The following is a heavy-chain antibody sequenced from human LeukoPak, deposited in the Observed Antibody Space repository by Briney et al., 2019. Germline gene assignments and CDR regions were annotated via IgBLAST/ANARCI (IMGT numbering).Heavy chain of an antibody. V-gene: IGHV3-53*01. CDR1: GFTVSNNY. D-gene: IGHD3-10*01. CDR2: IYSDGGT. Sequence: GGSLRLSCAASGFTVSNNYMSWVRQAPAKGLEWVSVIYSDGGTFYADSVKGRFTISRDNSKNTLYLQMNSLRAEDTAVYYCAKPVTVSSPFDYWGQGTLVSVSS. J-gene: IGHJ4*02. CDR3: AKPVTVSSPFDY.